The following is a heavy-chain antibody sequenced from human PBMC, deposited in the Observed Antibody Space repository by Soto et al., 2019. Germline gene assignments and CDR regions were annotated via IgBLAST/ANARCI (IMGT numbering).Heavy chain of an antibody. CDR1: GFTFSSYE. Sequence: GGSLRLSCAASGFTFSSYEMNWVRQAPGKGLEWVSYISSSGSTIYYADSVKGRFTISRDNAKNSLYLQMNSLKAEDTAVYYCASDYCSSTSCYTITGTAFDIWGQETMVTVSS. D-gene: IGHD2-2*02. CDR3: ASDYCSSTSCYTITGTAFDI. J-gene: IGHJ3*02. CDR2: ISSSGSTI. V-gene: IGHV3-48*03.